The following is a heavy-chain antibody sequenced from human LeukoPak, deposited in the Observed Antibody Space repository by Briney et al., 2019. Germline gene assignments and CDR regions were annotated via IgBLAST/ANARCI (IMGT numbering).Heavy chain of an antibody. CDR1: GFTFSSYS. J-gene: IGHJ3*02. CDR2: ISSSSSYI. Sequence: GGSLRLSRAVSGFTFSSYSMNWVRQAPGKGLEWVSSISSSSSYIYYADSVKGRFTISRDNAKNSLYLQMNSLRAEDTAVYYCARDYYDFWSGYTDAFDIWGQGTMVTVSS. D-gene: IGHD3-3*01. V-gene: IGHV3-21*01. CDR3: ARDYYDFWSGYTDAFDI.